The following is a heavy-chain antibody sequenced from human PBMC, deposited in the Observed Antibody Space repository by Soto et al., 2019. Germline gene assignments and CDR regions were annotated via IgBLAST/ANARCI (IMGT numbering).Heavy chain of an antibody. CDR3: ARLIGNSWLDS. Sequence: PSQTLSLTCAISGDSVSTNSDTWDWIRQSPSRGLEWLGRTYYRSKWYNDYAVSVKGRITINPDTSNNQFSLQLNSVTPDDTAVYYCARLIGNSWLDSWGQGTQVTVSS. CDR1: GDSVSTNSDT. V-gene: IGHV6-1*01. CDR2: TYYRSKWYN. D-gene: IGHD2-8*01. J-gene: IGHJ5*01.